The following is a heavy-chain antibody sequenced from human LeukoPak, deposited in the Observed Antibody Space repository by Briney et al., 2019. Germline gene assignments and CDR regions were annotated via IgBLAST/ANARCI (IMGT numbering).Heavy chain of an antibody. Sequence: SETLSLTCTVSGGSISSSSDYWGWIRQPPGKGLEWIGSIYYSGSTYYNPSLKSRVTISVDTSKNQFSLKLSSVTAADTAVYYCARDLYCSSTSCNPPDYWGQGTLVTVSS. CDR3: ARDLYCSSTSCNPPDY. CDR1: GGSISSSSDY. V-gene: IGHV4-39*07. D-gene: IGHD2-2*01. CDR2: IYYSGST. J-gene: IGHJ4*02.